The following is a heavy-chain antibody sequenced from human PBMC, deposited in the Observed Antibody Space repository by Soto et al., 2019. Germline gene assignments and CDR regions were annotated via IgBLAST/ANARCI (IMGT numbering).Heavy chain of an antibody. CDR3: AKDALLYYYGSGSYYNPYYFDY. D-gene: IGHD3-10*01. CDR2: IRGSGDTK. Sequence: EVQLVESGGGLVKPGGSLRLSCAASGFTFSDLWMSWVRQAPGKGLQWVSSIRGSGDTKYYAESVKGRITISRDNSENTLFLQMNSLRAEDTAVYYCAKDALLYYYGSGSYYNPYYFDYWGQGTLVTVSS. V-gene: IGHV3-23*04. J-gene: IGHJ4*02. CDR1: GFTFSDLW.